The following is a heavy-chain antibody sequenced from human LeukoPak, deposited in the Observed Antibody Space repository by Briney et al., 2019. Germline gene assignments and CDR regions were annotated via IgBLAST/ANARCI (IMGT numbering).Heavy chain of an antibody. CDR1: GFTFSSYS. D-gene: IGHD4-23*01. CDR3: ASDKGYGGNPVAFDI. V-gene: IGHV3-21*01. J-gene: IGHJ3*02. CDR2: ISSSSSYT. Sequence: GGSLRLSCAASGFTFSSYSMNWVRQAPGKGLEWVSSISSSSSYTYYADSVKGRFTISRDHAKNSVYLQMNSLRAEDKAVYYCASDKGYGGNPVAFDIWGQGTMVTVSS.